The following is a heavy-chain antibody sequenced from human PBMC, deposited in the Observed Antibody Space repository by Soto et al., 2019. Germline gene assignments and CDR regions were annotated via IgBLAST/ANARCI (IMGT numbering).Heavy chain of an antibody. J-gene: IGHJ4*02. CDR3: TTAFENYYDSSGYYYQDY. CDR1: GFTFSNAG. Sequence: GGSLRLSCAASGFTFSNAGMSWVRQAPGKGLEWVGRIKSKTDGGTTDYAAPVKGRFTISRDDSKNTLYLQMNSLKTEDTAVYYCTTAFENYYDSSGYYYQDYWGQGTLGTVSS. D-gene: IGHD3-22*01. CDR2: IKSKTDGGTT. V-gene: IGHV3-15*07.